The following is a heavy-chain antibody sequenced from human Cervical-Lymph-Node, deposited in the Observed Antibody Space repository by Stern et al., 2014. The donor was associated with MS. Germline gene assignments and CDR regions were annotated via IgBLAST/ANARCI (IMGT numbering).Heavy chain of an antibody. D-gene: IGHD4-11*01. CDR3: ARQPDYSDFLDF. V-gene: IGHV1-3*01. CDR1: GYNFIDHA. Sequence: QVQLVQSGAEVKKPGASMTISCKTSGYNFIDHAIHWVRQAPGQRLEWMGWINGGPGTTKYSQKFQGRVSFTSDKAASAAYMDLSSLSPDDTAVYYCARQPDYSDFLDFWGQGTLVTVS. CDR2: INGGPGTT. J-gene: IGHJ4*02.